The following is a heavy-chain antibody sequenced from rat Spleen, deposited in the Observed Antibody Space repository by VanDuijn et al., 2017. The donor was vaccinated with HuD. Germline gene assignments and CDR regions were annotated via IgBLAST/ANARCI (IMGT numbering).Heavy chain of an antibody. CDR3: ARHKGITWVMDA. CDR1: GFTFSDYY. J-gene: IGHJ4*01. CDR2: ISYDGSST. V-gene: IGHV5-29*01. Sequence: EVQLVESDGGLVQPGRSLKLSCAASGFTFSDYYMAWVRQAPTKGLEWVATISYDGSSTYYRDSVKGRFTISRDNAKSTLYLQMDSLRSEDTATYYCARHKGITWVMDAWGQGASVTVSS. D-gene: IGHD1-4*01.